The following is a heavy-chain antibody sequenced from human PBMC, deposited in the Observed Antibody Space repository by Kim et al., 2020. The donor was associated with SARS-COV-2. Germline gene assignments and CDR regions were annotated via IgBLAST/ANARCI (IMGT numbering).Heavy chain of an antibody. CDR2: ISSSSSYI. Sequence: GGSLRLSCAASGFTFSSYSMNWVRQAPGKGLEWVSSISSSSSYIYYADSVKGRFTISRDNAKNSLYLQMNSLRAEDTAVYYCAREDRTSYYDILTGYWSNWYFDLWGRGTLVTVSS. CDR1: GFTFSSYS. CDR3: AREDRTSYYDILTGYWSNWYFDL. J-gene: IGHJ2*01. V-gene: IGHV3-21*01. D-gene: IGHD3-9*01.